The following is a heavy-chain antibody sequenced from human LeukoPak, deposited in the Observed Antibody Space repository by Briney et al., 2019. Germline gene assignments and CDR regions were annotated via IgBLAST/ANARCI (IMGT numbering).Heavy chain of an antibody. J-gene: IGHJ4*02. Sequence: PGGSLRLSCVASGFTFSSYEMNWVRQAPGKGPEWVSYITKTGNSKYYADSVKGRFTVSRDNSRNSLSLQMNSLRAEDTALYYCAKTGYSSGWYRIWDYWGQGTLVTVSS. CDR3: AKTGYSSGWYRIWDY. CDR2: ITKTGNSK. D-gene: IGHD6-19*01. V-gene: IGHV3-48*03. CDR1: GFTFSSYE.